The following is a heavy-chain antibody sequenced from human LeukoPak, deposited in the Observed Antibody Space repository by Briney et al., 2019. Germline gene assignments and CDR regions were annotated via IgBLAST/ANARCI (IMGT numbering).Heavy chain of an antibody. J-gene: IGHJ4*02. D-gene: IGHD6-13*01. CDR3: PRVSRGNSSRKFAY. CDR1: GGSISSYY. CDR2: IYYSGST. Sequence: SETLSLTCTVSGGSISSYYWSWIRQPPGKGLEWIGYIYYSGSTNYNPSLKSRVTISVDTSKNQFPLKLSSVTAAEPPLNYGPRVSRGNSSRKFAYGGKGTLFTVS. V-gene: IGHV4-59*01.